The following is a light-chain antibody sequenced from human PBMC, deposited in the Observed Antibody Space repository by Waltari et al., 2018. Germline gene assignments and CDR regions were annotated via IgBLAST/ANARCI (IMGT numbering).Light chain of an antibody. Sequence: IVMTQTPLSLSVTPGQPASISCKSSQNLLHSDGTTYLYWYLQRPGQSPQLLIFEVSNRFSGVPARFSGSGSGTDFTLTISSLQAEDVAVYFCHQYYTIPQTFGQGTKVEI. CDR2: EVS. CDR1: QNLLHSDGTTY. V-gene: IGKV2-29*02. J-gene: IGKJ1*01. CDR3: HQYYTIPQT.